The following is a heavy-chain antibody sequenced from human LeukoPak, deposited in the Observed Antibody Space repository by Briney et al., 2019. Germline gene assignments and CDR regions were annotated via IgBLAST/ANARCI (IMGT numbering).Heavy chain of an antibody. CDR1: EGTFSSYA. Sequence: GASAKVSCKPSEGTFSSYAISWVRQAPGQGLEWMGGIIPIFDTAHYAQKFQGRVTITTDEPTSTAYMELSSLRSEDTAVYYCATAYDFWSGYFDYWGQGALVTVSS. CDR3: ATAYDFWSGYFDY. D-gene: IGHD3-3*01. CDR2: IIPIFDTA. J-gene: IGHJ4*02. V-gene: IGHV1-69*05.